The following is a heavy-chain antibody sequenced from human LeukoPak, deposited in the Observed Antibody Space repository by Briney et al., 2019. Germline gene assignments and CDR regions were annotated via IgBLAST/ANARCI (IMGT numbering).Heavy chain of an antibody. V-gene: IGHV3-66*01. CDR3: AREGEYSYGLYY. Sequence: PGGSLRLSCAASGFTVSSNYMSWVRRAPGKGLEWVSVIYSGGSTYYADSVKGRFTTSRDNSKNTLYLQMNSLRAEDTAVYYCAREGEYSYGLYYWGQGTLVTVSS. D-gene: IGHD5-18*01. CDR2: IYSGGST. J-gene: IGHJ4*02. CDR1: GFTVSSNY.